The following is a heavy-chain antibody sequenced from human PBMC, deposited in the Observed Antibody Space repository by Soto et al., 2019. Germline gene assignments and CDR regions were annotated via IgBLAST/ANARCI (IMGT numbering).Heavy chain of an antibody. Sequence: GXSVKGSFKASGGTFSSYATSWVRQAPVQGLEWMGGIIPIFGTANYAQKFQGRVTITADESTSTAYMELSSLRSEDTAVYYCASLSSGYSSSWYWFDPWGQGTLVTVYS. CDR3: ASLSSGYSSSWYWFDP. V-gene: IGHV1-69*13. CDR2: IIPIFGTA. J-gene: IGHJ5*02. D-gene: IGHD6-13*01. CDR1: GGTFSSYA.